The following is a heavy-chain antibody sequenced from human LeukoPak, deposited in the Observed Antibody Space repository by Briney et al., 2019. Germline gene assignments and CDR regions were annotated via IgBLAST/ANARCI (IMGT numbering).Heavy chain of an antibody. D-gene: IGHD6-13*01. CDR1: GYTFTSYD. Sequence: ASVNVSCKASGYTFTSYDINWVRQAPGQGLEWMGWINTNTGNPTYAQGFTGRFVFSLDTSVSTAYLQISSLKAEDTAVYYCASHSSSWFYYFDYWGQGTLVTVSS. V-gene: IGHV7-4-1*02. CDR3: ASHSSSWFYYFDY. J-gene: IGHJ4*02. CDR2: INTNTGNP.